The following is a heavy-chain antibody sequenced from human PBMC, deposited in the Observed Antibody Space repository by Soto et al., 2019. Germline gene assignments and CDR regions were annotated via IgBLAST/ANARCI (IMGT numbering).Heavy chain of an antibody. D-gene: IGHD1-26*01. CDR2: ISSSSSTI. J-gene: IGHJ4*02. V-gene: IGHV3-48*02. CDR1: GFTFSSYS. Sequence: PGGSLRLSCAPSGFTFSSYSMNWVRQAPGKGLEWVSYISSSSSTIYYADSVKGRFTISRDNAKNSLYLQLNSLRDEDTAAYYCARATIPMWELLAYWGQGTLVTVPS. CDR3: ARATIPMWELLAY.